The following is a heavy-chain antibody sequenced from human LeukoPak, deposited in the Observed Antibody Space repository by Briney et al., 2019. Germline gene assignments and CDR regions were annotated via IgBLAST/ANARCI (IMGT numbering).Heavy chain of an antibody. Sequence: ASVKVSCKASGYTFTSYDINWVRQATGQGLEWMGWINPNSGGTNYAQKFQGRVTMTRDTSISTAYMELSRLRSDDTAVYYCARDLYYDSSGYYSQDFDYWGQGTLVTVSS. CDR3: ARDLYYDSSGYYSQDFDY. CDR2: INPNSGGT. CDR1: GYTFTSYD. D-gene: IGHD3-22*01. J-gene: IGHJ4*02. V-gene: IGHV1-2*02.